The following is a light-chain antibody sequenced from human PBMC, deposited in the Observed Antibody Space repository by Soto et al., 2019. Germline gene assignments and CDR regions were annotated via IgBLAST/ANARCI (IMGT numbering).Light chain of an antibody. V-gene: IGKV3-15*01. CDR3: QQYYTWHS. Sequence: TQPPSTLSCSLGYRSTRSCLASPGVSPNVAWYQHRPGQAPRLLIYAASTWATGIPGRFSGSGSGTEFTLTSSRLESDDFAVYYCQQYYTWHSFGQGTRLEIK. CDR1: PGVSPN. J-gene: IGKJ5*01. CDR2: AAS.